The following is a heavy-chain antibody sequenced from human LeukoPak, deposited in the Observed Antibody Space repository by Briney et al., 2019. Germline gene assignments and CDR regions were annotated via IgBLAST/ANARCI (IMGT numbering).Heavy chain of an antibody. CDR2: MYYSGTT. V-gene: IGHV4-39*07. D-gene: IGHD4-17*01. CDR1: GGSISSSSYY. J-gene: IGHJ1*01. Sequence: SETLSLTCTVSGGSISSSSYYWGWIRQPPGKGLEWIGSMYYSGTTYYNPSLKSRVTISVDTSKNQFSLKLSSVTAADTAVYYCARGLGASETRRYFQHWGQGTLVTVSS. CDR3: ARGLGASETRRYFQH.